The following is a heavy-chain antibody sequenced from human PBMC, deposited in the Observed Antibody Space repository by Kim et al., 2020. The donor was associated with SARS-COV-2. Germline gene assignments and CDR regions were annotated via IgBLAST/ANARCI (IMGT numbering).Heavy chain of an antibody. V-gene: IGHV1-8*01. J-gene: IGHJ5*02. Sequence: ASVKVSCKASGYTFTTYGINWVRQAAGQGLELMGWMNPNSGNAGYSQKFQGRVTMTRDTSISTAYMELSSLRSEDTAVYYCTRVIVGASIHWFDPWGQETLVTVTS. CDR3: TRVIVGASIHWFDP. CDR2: MNPNSGNA. CDR1: GYTFTTYG. D-gene: IGHD1-26*01.